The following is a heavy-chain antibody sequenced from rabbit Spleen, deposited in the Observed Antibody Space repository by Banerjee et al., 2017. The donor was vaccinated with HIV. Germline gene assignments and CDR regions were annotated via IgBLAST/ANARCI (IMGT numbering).Heavy chain of an antibody. J-gene: IGHJ4*01. CDR3: ARDLVGVIGWNFNL. Sequence: QEQLEESGGDLVKPEGSLTLTCTASGFSFSDRDVMCWVRQAPGKGLEWIACINTATGKAVYASWAKGRFTISKTSSNTVTLQMTSLTAADTATCFCARDLVGVIGWNFNLWGPGTLVTVS. CDR2: INTATGKA. D-gene: IGHD1-1*01. CDR1: GFSFSDRDV. V-gene: IGHV1S45*01.